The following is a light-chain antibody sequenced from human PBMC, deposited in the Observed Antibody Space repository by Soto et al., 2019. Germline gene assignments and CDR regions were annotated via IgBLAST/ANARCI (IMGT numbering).Light chain of an antibody. J-gene: IGLJ1*01. CDR1: SSNIWAGYD. CDR2: GNS. V-gene: IGLV1-40*01. CDR3: QSSDSSLNV. Sequence: QSVLTQPPSVSGAPGQRVTISCTGSSSNIWAGYDVHWYQQLPGTAPKLLIYGNSNRPSGVPDRFSGSKSGTSASLAITGLQAEDEADYYCQSSDSSLNVFGTGTKLTVL.